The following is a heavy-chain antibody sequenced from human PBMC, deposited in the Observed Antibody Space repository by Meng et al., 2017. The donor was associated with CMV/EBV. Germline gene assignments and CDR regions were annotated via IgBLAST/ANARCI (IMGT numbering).Heavy chain of an antibody. D-gene: IGHD2-2*01. CDR1: GGTFSSYA. CDR2: IIPIIGIA. Sequence: SVKVSCKASGGTFSSYAISWVRQAPGQGLEWMGGIIPIIGIANYAQKFQGRVTITADKSTSTAYMELSSLRSEDTAVYYCAIQLGYCSSTSCERDFDYWGQGTLVTVSS. J-gene: IGHJ4*02. CDR3: AIQLGYCSSTSCERDFDY. V-gene: IGHV1-69*10.